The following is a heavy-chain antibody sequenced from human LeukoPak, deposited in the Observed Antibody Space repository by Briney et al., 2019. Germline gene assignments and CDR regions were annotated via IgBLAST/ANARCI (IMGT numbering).Heavy chain of an antibody. CDR3: ARNLPSTGDFDY. CDR2: MNPKSGDT. D-gene: IGHD7-27*01. CDR1: YE. Sequence: YEIYGVGEAIKKKFEWLGWMNPKSGDTGYAQKFQGRVTMTRITSISTAYMELSGLTSEDTAVYYCARNLPSTGDFDYWGQGTLVSGSS. V-gene: IGHV1-8*01. J-gene: IGHJ4*02.